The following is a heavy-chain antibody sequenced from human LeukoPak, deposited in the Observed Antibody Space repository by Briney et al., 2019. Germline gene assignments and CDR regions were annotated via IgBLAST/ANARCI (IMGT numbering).Heavy chain of an antibody. CDR2: ISSSGSTI. D-gene: IGHD6-6*01. CDR1: GFTFSDYY. J-gene: IGHJ6*03. V-gene: IGHV3-11*04. CDR3: ARIGPLAARAYYYYYMDV. Sequence: GGSLRLSCAASGFTFSDYYMSWIRQAPGKGLEWVSYISSSGSTIYYADSVKGRFTISRDNAKNSLYLQMNSLRAEDTAVYYCARIGPLAARAYYYYYMDVWGKGTTVTVSS.